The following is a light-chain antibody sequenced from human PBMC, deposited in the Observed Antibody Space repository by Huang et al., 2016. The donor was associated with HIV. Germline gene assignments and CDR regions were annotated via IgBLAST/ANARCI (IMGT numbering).Light chain of an antibody. CDR1: QNIGGS. Sequence: EIVMTQSPATLSVSPGERATLSCRASQNIGGSLAWYQKKPGQAPRLLIYEASTRATGIPARSSGSESGTDFTLTISSLQSEDFAVYYCQQYNDWSAVTFGGGTKVEI. CDR2: EAS. V-gene: IGKV3-15*01. CDR3: QQYNDWSAVT. J-gene: IGKJ4*01.